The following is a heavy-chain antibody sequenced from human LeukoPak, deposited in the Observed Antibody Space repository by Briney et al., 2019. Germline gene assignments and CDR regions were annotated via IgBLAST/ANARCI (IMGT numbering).Heavy chain of an antibody. V-gene: IGHV4-34*01. J-gene: IGHJ4*02. CDR2: INHSGST. CDR1: GGSFSGYY. CDR3: ARARIVGATTAHRY. Sequence: TSETLSLTCAVYGGSFSGYYWSWIRQPPGKGLEWIGEINHSGSTNYNPSLKSRDTISVDTSKNQFSLKLSSVTAADTAVYYCARARIVGATTAHRYWGQGTLVTVSS. D-gene: IGHD1-26*01.